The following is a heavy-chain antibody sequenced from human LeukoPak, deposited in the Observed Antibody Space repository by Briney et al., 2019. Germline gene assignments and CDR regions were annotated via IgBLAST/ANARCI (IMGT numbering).Heavy chain of an antibody. CDR2: ISRNSGSI. CDR3: AKDITAAAGFGFDP. J-gene: IGHJ5*02. D-gene: IGHD6-13*01. Sequence: GGSLRLSCAASGFTFDDYAMHWVRQAPGKGLEWVSGISRNSGSIGYADSVKGRFTISRDNAKNSLYLQMNSLRAEDTALYYCAKDITAAAGFGFDPWGQGTLVTVSS. CDR1: GFTFDDYA. V-gene: IGHV3-9*01.